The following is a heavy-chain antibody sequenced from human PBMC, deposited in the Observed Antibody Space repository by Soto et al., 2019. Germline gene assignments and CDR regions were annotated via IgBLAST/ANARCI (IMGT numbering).Heavy chain of an antibody. J-gene: IGHJ4*02. D-gene: IGHD1-1*01. CDR3: ARRYGYSFDY. Sequence: SETLSLTCTVSGGSISRSSYYWSWIRQPPGKGLEWIGYIYYSGSTNYNPSLKSRVTISVDTSKNQFSLKLSSVTAADTAVYYCARRYGYSFDYWGQGTRVTVS. CDR2: IYYSGST. V-gene: IGHV4-61*05. CDR1: GGSISRSSYY.